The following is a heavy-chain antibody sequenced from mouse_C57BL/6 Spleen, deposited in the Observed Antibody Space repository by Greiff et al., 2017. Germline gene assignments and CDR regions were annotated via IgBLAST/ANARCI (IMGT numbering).Heavy chain of an antibody. D-gene: IGHD1-1*02. CDR1: GFTFSDYG. J-gene: IGHJ3*01. CDR3: ARPGGSYWFAY. Sequence: EVQLVESGGGLVKPGGSLKLSCAASGFTFSDYGMHWVRQAPEKGLEWVAYISSGSSTIYYEDTVKGRFTISRDNAKNTLFLHMTSLRSEDTAMCYCARPGGSYWFAYWGQGTMVTVSA. V-gene: IGHV5-17*01. CDR2: ISSGSSTI.